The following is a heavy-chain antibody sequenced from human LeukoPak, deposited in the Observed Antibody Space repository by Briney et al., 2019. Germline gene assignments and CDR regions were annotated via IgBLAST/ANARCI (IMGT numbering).Heavy chain of an antibody. CDR1: GGSISSYY. Sequence: PSETLSLTCTVSGGSISSYYWSWIRQPPGKGLEWIGYISYSGSINYNPSLKSRVTMSVDTSKNQFSLKLSSVTAADTAVYYCARSPPDGSYWDAFDIWGQGTMVTVSS. V-gene: IGHV4-59*01. J-gene: IGHJ3*02. CDR3: ARSPPDGSYWDAFDI. CDR2: ISYSGSI. D-gene: IGHD1-26*01.